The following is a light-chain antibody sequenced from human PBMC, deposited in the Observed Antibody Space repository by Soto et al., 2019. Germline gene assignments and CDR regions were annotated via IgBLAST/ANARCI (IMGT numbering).Light chain of an antibody. V-gene: IGKV1-9*01. Sequence: DIQLTQSPSFLPASVGDRVTITCRASQGISRYLAWDHQKQWKAPKLPIYAASTLQSGVPTRFDGSGSGTECTLTICSLQPPDSATYSCQELNNFSFTFATGTKVDIK. CDR1: QGISRY. CDR2: AAS. CDR3: QELNNFSFT. J-gene: IGKJ3*01.